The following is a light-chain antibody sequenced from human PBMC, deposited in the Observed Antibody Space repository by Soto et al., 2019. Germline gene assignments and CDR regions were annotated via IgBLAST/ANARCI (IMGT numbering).Light chain of an antibody. CDR2: DVS. Sequence: DIQMTQSPSTLSXXXXXXXXXXXRASQNIERWLAWYQQKPGKAPKLLLYDVSSLESGVPSRFSGSGSGTEFILTINGLQPDDFATYFCQQFKSGTWAFGQGTKVDIK. V-gene: IGKV1-5*01. J-gene: IGKJ1*01. CDR3: QQFKSGTWA. CDR1: QNIERW.